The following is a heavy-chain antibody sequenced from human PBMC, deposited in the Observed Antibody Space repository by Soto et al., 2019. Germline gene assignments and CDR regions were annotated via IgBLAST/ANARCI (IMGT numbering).Heavy chain of an antibody. Sequence: PGGSRRLSWATSAFTLTDHSIDWVRHAPGKGLEWVGRRKNKANRYTIEYAAAVKGIFTISRDDSKNSRYVQRNSLKTEDTAVDYCAVDHVGKGSYWGQGTLVTVSS. CDR1: AFTLTDHS. J-gene: IGHJ4*02. CDR2: RKNKANRYTI. CDR3: AVDHVGKGSY. V-gene: IGHV3-72*01. D-gene: IGHD1-26*01.